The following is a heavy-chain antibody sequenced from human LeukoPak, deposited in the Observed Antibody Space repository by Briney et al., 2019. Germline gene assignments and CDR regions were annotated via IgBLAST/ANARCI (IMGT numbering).Heavy chain of an antibody. V-gene: IGHV3-30*02. CDR3: AKDMGILTGYSLDY. CDR1: GFTFSDYA. J-gene: IGHJ4*02. D-gene: IGHD3-9*01. CDR2: IRYHGSDK. Sequence: GGSLRLSCTASGFTFSDYAIHWVRQAPGKGLEWVAFIRYHGSDKFYADSVKGRFTISRDNSKNTLYLQMNSLRAEDTAVYYCAKDMGILTGYSLDYWGQGTLVTVSS.